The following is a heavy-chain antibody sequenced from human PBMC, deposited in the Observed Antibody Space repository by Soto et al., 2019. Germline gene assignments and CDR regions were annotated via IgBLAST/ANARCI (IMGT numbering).Heavy chain of an antibody. J-gene: IGHJ4*02. CDR1: GFTFRRNA. CDR2: ISGSGNRT. V-gene: IGHV3-23*01. D-gene: IGHD3-16*01. Sequence: EVQLLESGGGLIQPGGSLRLSCAASGFTFRRNAMNWVRQAPGKGLEWVSSISGSGNRTFYADSVKGRFTISRDNSNNTLYLQMTILRVEDTAVYYCAKESHFMGANDYWGQGTLVTVSS. CDR3: AKESHFMGANDY.